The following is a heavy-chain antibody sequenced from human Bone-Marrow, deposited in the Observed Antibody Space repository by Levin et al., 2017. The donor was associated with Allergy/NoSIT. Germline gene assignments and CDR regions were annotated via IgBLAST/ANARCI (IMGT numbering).Heavy chain of an antibody. CDR2: INGDGSVT. CDR1: GFTFITYW. V-gene: IGHV3-74*01. Sequence: HPGGSLRLSCGASGFTFITYWMHWVRQAPGEGLVWVSRINGDGSVTNYADSVKGRFTISRDNAKNTIYLQLNSLRVEDTAVYYCSRDPGRNWFDPWGQGTLVTVSS. CDR3: SRDPGRNWFDP. J-gene: IGHJ5*02.